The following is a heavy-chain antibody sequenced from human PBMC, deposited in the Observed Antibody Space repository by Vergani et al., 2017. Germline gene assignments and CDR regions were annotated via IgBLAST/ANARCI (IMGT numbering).Heavy chain of an antibody. CDR2: ISGSGGST. D-gene: IGHD3-3*01. V-gene: IGHV3-23*01. Sequence: EVQLLESGGGLVQPGGSLRLSCAASGFTFSSYAMSWVRQAPGKGLEWVSAISGSGGSTYYADSVKGRFTISRDNSKNTLYLQMNSLRAEDTAVYYCAKDILLDFWGGYDYFDYWGQGTLVTVSS. CDR3: AKDILLDFWGGYDYFDY. CDR1: GFTFSSYA. J-gene: IGHJ4*02.